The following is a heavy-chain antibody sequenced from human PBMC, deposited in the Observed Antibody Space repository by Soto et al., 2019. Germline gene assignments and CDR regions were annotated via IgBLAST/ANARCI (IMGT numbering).Heavy chain of an antibody. Sequence: GSLRLSCAASGFSFSISPMHWVRQAPGKGPEWVALISYDGTNKFYADSVKGRLTISRDNSKSTLYLQVDSLRPEGAAVYYCARDPKTSGGQHWAFNYFDSWGQGTLVTVSS. CDR3: ARDPKTSGGQHWAFNYFDS. V-gene: IGHV3-30-3*01. CDR2: ISYDGTNK. J-gene: IGHJ4*02. D-gene: IGHD7-27*01. CDR1: GFSFSISP.